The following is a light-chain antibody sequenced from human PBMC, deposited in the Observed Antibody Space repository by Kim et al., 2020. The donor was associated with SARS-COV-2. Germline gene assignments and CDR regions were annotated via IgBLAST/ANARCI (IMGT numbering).Light chain of an antibody. J-gene: IGKJ5*01. CDR2: DAS. CDR1: QSVHSKC. Sequence: SPGERATLSCRASQSVHSKCFAGYQLKPGQAPRLLIYDASVRPTAIPDRFSGSGSGTDFTLTITRLEPEDFAVYYCQQYGSSPITFGQGTRLEIK. V-gene: IGKV3-20*01. CDR3: QQYGSSPIT.